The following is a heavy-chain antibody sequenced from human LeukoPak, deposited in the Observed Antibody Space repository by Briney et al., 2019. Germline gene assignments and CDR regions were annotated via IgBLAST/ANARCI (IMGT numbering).Heavy chain of an antibody. CDR1: GFTFSSYA. V-gene: IGHV3-30-3*01. J-gene: IGHJ6*02. Sequence: PGGSLRLSCAASGFTFSSYAMHWVRQAPGKGLEWVAVISYDGSNKYYADSVKGRFTISRDNAKNTLYLQMNSLRAEDTAVYYCARARGSGYCSGGSCYLVDYYYGMDVWGQGTTVTVSS. CDR3: ARARGSGYCSGGSCYLVDYYYGMDV. D-gene: IGHD2-15*01. CDR2: ISYDGSNK.